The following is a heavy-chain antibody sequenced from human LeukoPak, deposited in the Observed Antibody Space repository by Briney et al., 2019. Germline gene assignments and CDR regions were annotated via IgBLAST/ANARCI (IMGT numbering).Heavy chain of an antibody. CDR3: ARGLYSSSSIDY. Sequence: SETLSLTCTVSGASISSTSYYWSWIRQPAGKGLEWIGRIYTSGSTNYNPSLKSRVTISVDTSKNQFSLKLSSVTAADTAVYYCARGLYSSSSIDYWGQGTLVTVSS. CDR1: GASISSTSYY. V-gene: IGHV4-61*02. D-gene: IGHD6-6*01. CDR2: IYTSGST. J-gene: IGHJ4*02.